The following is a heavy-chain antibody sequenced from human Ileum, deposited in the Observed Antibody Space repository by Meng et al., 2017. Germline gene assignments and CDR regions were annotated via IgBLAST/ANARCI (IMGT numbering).Heavy chain of an antibody. CDR2: ISHSGSA. Sequence: QGQLQGSGPGLVRPSGTLSLPCAVSSGSISSNTYWSWVRQPPGKGLEWIGQISHSGSAYYNPSLKSRVTMSVDKSKSQFSLMLTSVTAADTAIYYCARHGGYSQDFWGQGTLVTVSS. V-gene: IGHV4-4*02. J-gene: IGHJ4*02. CDR1: SGSISSNTY. CDR3: ARHGGYSQDF. D-gene: IGHD4-23*01.